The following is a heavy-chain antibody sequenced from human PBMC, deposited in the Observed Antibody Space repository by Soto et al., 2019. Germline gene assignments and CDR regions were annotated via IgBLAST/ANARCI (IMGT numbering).Heavy chain of an antibody. J-gene: IGHJ4*02. CDR3: ARDLAGDY. CDR1: GGTFSSYA. Sequence: QVQLVQSGAEVKKPGSSVNVSCKASGGTFSSYAISWVRQAPGQGLEWMGAIIPILKTTNYAQKFQSRVTITADTSTSTADMELSSLRSEDTAVYFCARDLAGDYWGQGTLVTVSP. V-gene: IGHV1-69*06. CDR2: IIPILKTT.